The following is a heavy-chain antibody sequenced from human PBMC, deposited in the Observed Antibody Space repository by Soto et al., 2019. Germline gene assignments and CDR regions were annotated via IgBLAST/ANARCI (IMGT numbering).Heavy chain of an antibody. V-gene: IGHV1-3*05. CDR2: INAGNANT. CDR3: ARAVAVPADVDY. CDR1: GYTFTGYA. J-gene: IGHJ4*02. Sequence: QVQLVQSGSEEKKPGALVKVSCKASGYTFTGYAMHGVRQPPGKRLGWMGWINAGNANTKYSQKFQGRVTITRDTSASAAFVELSSLRSDEQAVYSWARAVAVPADVDYWGQGTLVTVSS. D-gene: IGHD6-19*01.